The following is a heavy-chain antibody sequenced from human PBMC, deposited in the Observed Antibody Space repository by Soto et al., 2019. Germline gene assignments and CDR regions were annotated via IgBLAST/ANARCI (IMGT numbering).Heavy chain of an antibody. CDR1: GGSXXXYX. CDR3: XXXXXXXXXXXXXP. CDR2: IYYSGST. Sequence: QVQLQESGPGLVKPSETLSLTCTVSGGSXXXYXXXXXRQPXGKGLEWIGYIYYSGSTNYNPSLKSRVTISVDTSKNQFSLKLXSXXXXXXXXXXXXXXXXXXXXXXXXPWGQGTLVTVSS. V-gene: IGHV4-59*01. J-gene: IGHJ5*02.